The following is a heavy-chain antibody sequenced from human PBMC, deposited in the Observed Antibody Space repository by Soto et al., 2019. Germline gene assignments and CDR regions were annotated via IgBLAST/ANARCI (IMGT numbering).Heavy chain of an antibody. Sequence: GASVKVSCKASGYTFTGYYMHWVRQAPGQGLEWMGWINPNSGGTNYAQKFQGWLTITKDTSKNQVVLTMTNMDPVDTATYYCAHTIRCTNGVCYPYYYYGMDVWGQGTTVTVSS. J-gene: IGHJ6*02. CDR3: AHTIRCTNGVCYPYYYYGMDV. CDR2: INPNSGGT. CDR1: GYTFTGYY. D-gene: IGHD2-8*01. V-gene: IGHV1-2*04.